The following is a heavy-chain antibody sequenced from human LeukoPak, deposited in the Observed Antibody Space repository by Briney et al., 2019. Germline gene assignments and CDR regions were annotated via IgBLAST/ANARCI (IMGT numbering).Heavy chain of an antibody. J-gene: IGHJ5*02. V-gene: IGHV3-43*02. CDR1: GFTLDDYA. Sequence: GGSLRLSCVASGFTLDDYALHWVRQAPGKGLEWISLISGNGDSTYYADSVKGRFTISRDNSKNSLYLQMSSLRVEDTALYYCAKSVRSGTNYNCFDPWGQGTLVTVSS. CDR2: ISGNGDST. D-gene: IGHD1-1*01. CDR3: AKSVRSGTNYNCFDP.